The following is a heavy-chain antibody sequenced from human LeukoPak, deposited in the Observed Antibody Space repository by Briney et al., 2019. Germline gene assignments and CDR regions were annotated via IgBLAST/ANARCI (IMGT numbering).Heavy chain of an antibody. CDR1: GFTFSTYS. CDR3: ARDRDSSGWYEGFDY. V-gene: IGHV3-30*03. J-gene: IGHJ4*02. Sequence: GKSLRLSCAASGFTFSTYSMNWVRQAPDKGLEWVAVISYDGSNKYYADSVKGRFTISRDNSKNTLYLQMNSLRADDTAVYYCARDRDSSGWYEGFDYWGQGTLVTVSS. CDR2: ISYDGSNK. D-gene: IGHD6-19*01.